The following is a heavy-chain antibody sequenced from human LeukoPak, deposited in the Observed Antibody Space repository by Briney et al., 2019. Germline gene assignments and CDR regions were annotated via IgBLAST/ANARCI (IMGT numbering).Heavy chain of an antibody. CDR3: ARGGVVSKGPDAFDI. J-gene: IGHJ3*02. CDR2: IKQDGSEK. D-gene: IGHD2-15*01. Sequence: GGSLRLSCAASGFTFSSYWMSWVRQAPGKGLEWVANIKQDGSEKYYVDSVKGRFTISRDNAKNSLYLQMNSLRAEDTAVYYCARGGVVSKGPDAFDIWGQGTMVTVSS. CDR1: GFTFSSYW. V-gene: IGHV3-7*01.